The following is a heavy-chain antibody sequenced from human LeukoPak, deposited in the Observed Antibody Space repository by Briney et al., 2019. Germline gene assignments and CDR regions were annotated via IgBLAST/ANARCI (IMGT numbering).Heavy chain of an antibody. Sequence: GGSLRLSCAASGFTFSSYAMSWARQAPGKGLEWVSAISGSGGSTYYADSVKGRFTISRDNSKNTLYLQMNSLRAEDTAVYYCAKIGADFDRLLLGYWGQGTLVTVSS. CDR3: AKIGADFDRLLLGY. J-gene: IGHJ4*02. CDR2: ISGSGGST. V-gene: IGHV3-23*01. CDR1: GFTFSSYA. D-gene: IGHD3-9*01.